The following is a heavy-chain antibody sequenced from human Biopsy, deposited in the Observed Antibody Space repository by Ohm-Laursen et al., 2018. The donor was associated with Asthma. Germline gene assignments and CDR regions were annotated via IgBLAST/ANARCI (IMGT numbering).Heavy chain of an antibody. V-gene: IGHV1-24*01. Sequence: SSVKVSCKISGYTLTDLAMHWVRQAPGQGLEWMGGHDHDEGGTANARRFQGRVTMTEDTSTDTAYMELSSLSSDDTAVYYCASDFPKDYVRYNFQFWGQGTLVTVSS. CDR1: GYTLTDLA. CDR2: HDHDEGGT. D-gene: IGHD4-17*01. J-gene: IGHJ4*02. CDR3: ASDFPKDYVRYNFQF.